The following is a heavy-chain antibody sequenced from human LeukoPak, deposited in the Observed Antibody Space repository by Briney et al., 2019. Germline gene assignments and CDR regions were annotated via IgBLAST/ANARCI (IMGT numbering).Heavy chain of an antibody. CDR3: ARGIAARPQRYYYYYGMDV. D-gene: IGHD6-6*01. CDR2: INHSGST. CDR1: GGSFSGYY. J-gene: IGHJ6*02. V-gene: IGHV4-34*01. Sequence: PSETLSLTCAVYGGSFSGYYWSWIRQPPGKGLEWIGEINHSGSTNYNPSLKGRVTISVDTSKNQFSLKLSSVTAADTAVYYCARGIAARPQRYYYYYGMDVWGQGTTVTVSS.